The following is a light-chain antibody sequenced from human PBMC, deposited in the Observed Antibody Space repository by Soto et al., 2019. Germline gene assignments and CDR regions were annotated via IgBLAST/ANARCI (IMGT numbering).Light chain of an antibody. Sequence: QSALTQPASVSGSPGQSITISCTGTSSDVGAYNFVSWYQQHPGKVPKLMIFDVSSRPSGVSDRFSGSKYDNTASLTLTRLQAEDEGDYYCSSYTSSSTLVFGSGTKVTVL. CDR1: SSDVGAYNF. CDR2: DVS. V-gene: IGLV2-14*03. J-gene: IGLJ1*01. CDR3: SSYTSSSTLV.